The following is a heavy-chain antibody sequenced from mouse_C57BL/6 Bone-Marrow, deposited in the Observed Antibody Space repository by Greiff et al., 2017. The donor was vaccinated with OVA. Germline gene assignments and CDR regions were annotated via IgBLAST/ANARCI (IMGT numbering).Heavy chain of an antibody. CDR2: IRNKANCYTT. CDR1: GVTFTDYY. CDR3: ARSLYAMDY. Sequence: EVMLVESGGGLVQPGGSLSLSCAASGVTFTDYYMSWVRQPPGKALEWLGFIRNKANCYTTEYSTSVKGRVTISRDNSQSILYLQMNALRAEDSATSYCARSLYAMDYWGQGTSVTVSS. V-gene: IGHV7-3*01. J-gene: IGHJ4*01.